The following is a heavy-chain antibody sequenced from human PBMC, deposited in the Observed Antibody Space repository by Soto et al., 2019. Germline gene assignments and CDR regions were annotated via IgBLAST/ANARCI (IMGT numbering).Heavy chain of an antibody. D-gene: IGHD4-17*01. Sequence: SETLSLTCTVSGGSISSYYWTWIRQPPGKGLEWIGYMYYSGSTNYNPSLKSRVTISVDTSKNQFSLKLSSVTAADTAVYYCNCREDYGAHMWYDPWGQGTLVTVSS. CDR3: NCREDYGAHMWYDP. V-gene: IGHV4-59*01. CDR2: MYYSGST. CDR1: GGSISSYY. J-gene: IGHJ5*02.